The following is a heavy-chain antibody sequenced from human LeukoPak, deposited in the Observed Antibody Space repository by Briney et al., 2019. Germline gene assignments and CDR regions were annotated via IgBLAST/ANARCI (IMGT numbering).Heavy chain of an antibody. D-gene: IGHD6-19*01. V-gene: IGHV3-30*04. CDR1: GFTFSSYA. CDR2: ISYDGSDK. Sequence: GGSLRLSCAASGFTFSSYAMQWVRQAPGKGLEWVAVISYDGSDKNYADSVKGRFTIYRDNSKNTLYLQMNSLRAEDTAVYYCARAVYRSGGYYFDYWGQGTLVIVSS. CDR3: ARAVYRSGGYYFDY. J-gene: IGHJ4*02.